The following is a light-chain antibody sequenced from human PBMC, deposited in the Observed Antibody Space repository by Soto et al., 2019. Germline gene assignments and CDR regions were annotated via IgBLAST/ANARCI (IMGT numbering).Light chain of an antibody. Sequence: QSALTQPASVSGSPGQSITISCTGTSSDVGCYNYVSWYQQHPGKAPKLMIYDVSNRPSGVSNRFSGSKSGNTASLTISGLQAEDEADYYCSSYISSTFVLFGGGTKLTVL. CDR1: SSDVGCYNY. V-gene: IGLV2-14*01. CDR2: DVS. J-gene: IGLJ2*01. CDR3: SSYISSTFVL.